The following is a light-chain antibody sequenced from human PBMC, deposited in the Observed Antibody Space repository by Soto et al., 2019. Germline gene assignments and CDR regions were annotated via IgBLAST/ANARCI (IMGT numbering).Light chain of an antibody. CDR3: QQFGTSPPYT. V-gene: IGKV3-20*01. CDR1: QSVSSSY. Sequence: EIVLTQSPGTLSLSPGERATLSCRASQSVSSSYLAWYQQKPGQAPTLLIYGASSRATCIPDRFSGSGSVTDFTLTITRLEPEDFAVYYCQQFGTSPPYTFGQETKLEIK. CDR2: GAS. J-gene: IGKJ2*01.